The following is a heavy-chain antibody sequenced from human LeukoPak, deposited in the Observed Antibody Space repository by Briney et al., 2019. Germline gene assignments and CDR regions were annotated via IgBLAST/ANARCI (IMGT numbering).Heavy chain of an antibody. CDR3: ARVSQTIRFLEWLHAFDI. J-gene: IGHJ3*02. CDR1: GGSFSGYY. D-gene: IGHD3-3*01. V-gene: IGHV4-34*01. CDR2: INHSGST. Sequence: SETLSLTCAVYGGSFSGYYWSWIRQPPGKGLEWIGEINHSGSTNYNPSLKSRVTISVDTSKNQFSLKLSSVTAADTAVYYCARVSQTIRFLEWLHAFDIWGQGTMVTVSS.